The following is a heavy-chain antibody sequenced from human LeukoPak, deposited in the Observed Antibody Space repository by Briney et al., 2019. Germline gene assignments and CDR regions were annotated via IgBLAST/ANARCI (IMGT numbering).Heavy chain of an antibody. CDR3: AKDPTHYRVWDDYDSTVLSY. D-gene: IGHD3-22*01. Sequence: GGSLRLSYAASGFTFSCYAMHWVRQAPGKGLEWVAVISYDGSNKYYADSVKGRFTISRDNSKNTLYLQMNSLRAADTAVYYCAKDPTHYRVWDDYDSTVLSYWGQGTLVTVSS. CDR1: GFTFSCYA. V-gene: IGHV3-30*04. CDR2: ISYDGSNK. J-gene: IGHJ4*02.